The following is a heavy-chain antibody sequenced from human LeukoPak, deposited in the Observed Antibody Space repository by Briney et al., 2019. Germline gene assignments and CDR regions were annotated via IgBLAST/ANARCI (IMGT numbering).Heavy chain of an antibody. J-gene: IGHJ4*02. CDR2: INHSGST. CDR1: GGSFSGYY. D-gene: IGHD5-24*01. V-gene: IGHV4-34*01. Sequence: SETLSLTCAVYGGSFSGYYWSWIRQPPGKGLEWIGEINHSGSTNYNPSLKSRVTISVDTSKNQFSLKLSSVTAADSAVYYCGCIATVEIYFDYWGQGTLVTVSS. CDR3: GCIATVEIYFDY.